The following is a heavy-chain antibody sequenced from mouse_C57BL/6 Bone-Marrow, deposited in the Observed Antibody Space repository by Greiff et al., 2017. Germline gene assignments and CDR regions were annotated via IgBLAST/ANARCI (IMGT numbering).Heavy chain of an antibody. V-gene: IGHV5-17*01. D-gene: IGHD2-1*01. Sequence: EVKLVESGGGLVKPGGSLKLSCAASGFTFSDYGMHWVRQAPEKGLEWVAYISSGSSTIYYAATVKGRFTISRDNAKNTRFMQMTSLRSEDAAMYYCARHGNYYFDDWGQGTTLTVSS. J-gene: IGHJ2*01. CDR3: ARHGNYYFDD. CDR2: ISSGSSTI. CDR1: GFTFSDYG.